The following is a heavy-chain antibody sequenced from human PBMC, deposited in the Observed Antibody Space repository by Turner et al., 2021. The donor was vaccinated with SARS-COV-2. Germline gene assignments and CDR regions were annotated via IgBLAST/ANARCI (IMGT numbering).Heavy chain of an antibody. CDR1: GYTLTELS. V-gene: IGHV1-24*01. CDR2: FDPEDAET. Sequence: QVQLVQSGAEVKKPGASVKVSCKVSGYTLTELSMHWVRQAPGKGLEWMGGFDPEDAETIYAQKFQGRVTMTEDTSKDTAYMELSSLRSEDTAVYYCATGYAYCGGDCSIHYWGQGTLVTVSS. CDR3: ATGYAYCGGDCSIHY. J-gene: IGHJ4*02. D-gene: IGHD2-21*02.